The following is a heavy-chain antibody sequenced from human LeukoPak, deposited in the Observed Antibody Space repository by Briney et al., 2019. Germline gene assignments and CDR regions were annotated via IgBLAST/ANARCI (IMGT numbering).Heavy chain of an antibody. V-gene: IGHV3-23*01. CDR1: GFGFSTHD. CDR2: ISGSGTGT. J-gene: IGHJ4*02. Sequence: GESLRLSCAASGFGFSTHDMSWGRQVPGKGPEWVSSISGSGTGTYYTDSVKGRFTISRDTSKNTLYLQMDNLRVEDTAVYYCVKGFHFDWWGQGTLVIVSS. CDR3: VKGFHFDW.